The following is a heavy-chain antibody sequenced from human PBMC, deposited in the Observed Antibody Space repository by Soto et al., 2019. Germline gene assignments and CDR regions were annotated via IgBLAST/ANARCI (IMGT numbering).Heavy chain of an antibody. CDR2: ISYDGSNK. Sequence: QVQLVESGGGVVQPGGSLRLSCAASGFTFSSYGMHWVRQAPGKGLEWVEVISYDGSNKYYADSVKGPFTITRDNSKNSLYLQKNELRLADTGVYSGERAGYNSGWYGGGNYWGQGTLVTVSS. CDR1: GFTFSSYG. CDR3: ERAGYNSGWYGGGNY. D-gene: IGHD6-19*01. J-gene: IGHJ4*02. V-gene: IGHV3-30*03.